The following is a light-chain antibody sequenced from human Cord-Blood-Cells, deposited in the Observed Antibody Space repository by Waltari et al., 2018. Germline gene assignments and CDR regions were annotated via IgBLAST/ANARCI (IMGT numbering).Light chain of an antibody. V-gene: IGKV1-39*01. CDR2: AAS. CDR1: QSISSY. J-gene: IGKJ1*01. CDR3: QQSYSTLSWT. Sequence: DIQMTQSPSPLSASVGDRVTITCRSSQSISSYLNWYQQKPGKAPNLLIYAASSLQSGVTSRFSVSGSGTDFTLTISSLQPEDFATYYCQQSYSTLSWTFGQGTKVEIK.